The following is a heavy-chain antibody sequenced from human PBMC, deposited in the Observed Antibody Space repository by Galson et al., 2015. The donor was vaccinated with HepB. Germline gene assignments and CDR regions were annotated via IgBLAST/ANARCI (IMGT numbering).Heavy chain of an antibody. D-gene: IGHD3-3*02. J-gene: IGHJ5*02. Sequence: SLRLSCAASGFTFNNFAMTWVRQLPGKGLEWVSGITGSGTHTYHADSVKGRFTISRDNSKNTLFLQMNSLRAEDTALYYCAQGLYYHLSWGQGTLVTVTS. CDR1: GFTFNNFA. CDR2: ITGSGTHT. CDR3: AQGLYYHLS. V-gene: IGHV3-23*01.